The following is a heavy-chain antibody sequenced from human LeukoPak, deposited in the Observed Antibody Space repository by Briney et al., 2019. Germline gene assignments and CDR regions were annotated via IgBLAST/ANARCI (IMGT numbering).Heavy chain of an antibody. CDR2: INSDGGRT. Sequence: GGSLRLSCAASGFTFSSEWMHWVRHAPGRGVVWISHINSDGGRTHYGDSVKGQFTVSRDNAKNTLYLQMNSLRAEDTAVYYCARDLPRTSGPGGQGTLVTVSS. CDR1: GFTFSSEW. CDR3: ARDLPRTSGP. D-gene: IGHD3-10*01. V-gene: IGHV3-74*01. J-gene: IGHJ5*02.